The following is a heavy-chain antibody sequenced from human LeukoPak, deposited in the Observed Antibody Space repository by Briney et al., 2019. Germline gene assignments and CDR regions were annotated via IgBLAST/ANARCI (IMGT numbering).Heavy chain of an antibody. Sequence: ASVKVSCKASGYTFTSYDINWVRQATGQGLEWMGWMNPNSGNTGYAQKFQGRVTMTRNTSISTAYMELSSLRSEDTAVYYCARVKGLMYSSSWYSLDYWGQGTLVTVSS. CDR3: ARVKGLMYSSSWYSLDY. J-gene: IGHJ4*02. CDR2: MNPNSGNT. CDR1: GYTFTSYD. D-gene: IGHD6-13*01. V-gene: IGHV1-8*01.